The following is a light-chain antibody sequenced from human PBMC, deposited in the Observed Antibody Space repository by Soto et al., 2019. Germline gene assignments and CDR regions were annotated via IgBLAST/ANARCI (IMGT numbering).Light chain of an antibody. J-gene: IGKJ2*01. CDR1: QRVLYSSNNKND. CDR2: WAS. CDR3: QQYYSTPYT. V-gene: IGKV4-1*01. Sequence: DIVMTQSPDSLAVSLGERATINCKSSQRVLYSSNNKNDLAWYQQKPGQPPKLLIYWASTRESGVPDRFSGSGSGTDFTLPISSLQAEDGAVYYCQQYYSTPYTFGQGTKLEIK.